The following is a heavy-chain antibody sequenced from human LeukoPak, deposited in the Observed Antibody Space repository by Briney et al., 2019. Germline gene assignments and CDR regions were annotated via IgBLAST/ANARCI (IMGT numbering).Heavy chain of an antibody. D-gene: IGHD1-14*01. CDR1: GFTFSSYG. CDR3: ARVNASERAAYYFDY. CDR2: INHSGST. V-gene: IGHV4-34*01. J-gene: IGHJ4*02. Sequence: GSLRLSCAASGFTFSSYGMHWVRQAPGKGLEWIGEINHSGSTNYNPSLKSRVTMSVDTSKNQFSLKLTSLTAADTAVYYCARVNASERAAYYFDYWGQGTLVTVSS.